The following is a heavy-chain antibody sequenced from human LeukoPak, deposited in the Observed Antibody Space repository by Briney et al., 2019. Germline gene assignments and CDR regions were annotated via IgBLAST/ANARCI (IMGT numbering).Heavy chain of an antibody. CDR3: ARSKYCSSTSCSARRTDY. Sequence: ASVKVSCKASGGTFSSYAISWVRQAPGQGLEWMGWINPNNGGTNYAQKFQGRVTMTRDTSISTAYMGLSRLRSDDTAMYYCARSKYCSSTSCSARRTDYWGQGTLVTVSS. CDR1: GGTFSSYA. D-gene: IGHD2-2*01. V-gene: IGHV1-2*02. J-gene: IGHJ4*02. CDR2: INPNNGGT.